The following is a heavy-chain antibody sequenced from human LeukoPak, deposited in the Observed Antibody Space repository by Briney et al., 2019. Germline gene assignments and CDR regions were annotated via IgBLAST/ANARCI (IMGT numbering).Heavy chain of an antibody. V-gene: IGHV3-48*04. Sequence: GGFLRLSCAASGFTFSSYSMNWVRQAPGKGLEWVSYISSSSSTIYYADSVKGRFTISRDNAKNSLYLQMNGLRAEDTAVYYCARVVLNSSGWYQMNYFDYWGQGTLVTVSS. D-gene: IGHD6-19*01. J-gene: IGHJ4*02. CDR1: GFTFSSYS. CDR3: ARVVLNSSGWYQMNYFDY. CDR2: ISSSSSTI.